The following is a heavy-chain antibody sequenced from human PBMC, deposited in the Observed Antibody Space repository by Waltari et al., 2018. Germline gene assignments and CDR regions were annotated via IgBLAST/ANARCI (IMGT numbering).Heavy chain of an antibody. CDR1: GDPMTPSDC. CDR2: VRGDGRT. V-gene: IGHV4-4*02. J-gene: IGHJ4*02. D-gene: IGHD2-15*01. CDR3: ARDRGRGLYLDS. Sequence: QLQLQESGPGLVKPSGTLSLTCAVSGDPMTPSDCWSWVRQSPGKGLEWIGQVRGDGRTNYNPSVASRVTISLDTSTNQYSLRVTSTTAADTAVYYCARDRGRGLYLDSWGQGILVTVSS.